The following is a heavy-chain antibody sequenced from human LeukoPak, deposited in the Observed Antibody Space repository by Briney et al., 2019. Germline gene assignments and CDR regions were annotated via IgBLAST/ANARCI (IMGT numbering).Heavy chain of an antibody. Sequence: GGSLRLSCAASGFTVSSNYMSWVRQAPGKGLEWVSVIYSGGSTYYADSVKGRFTISRDNSKNTLYLQMNSLRAEGTAVYYCAKSWQQLVWAYWGQGTLVTVSS. V-gene: IGHV3-53*01. CDR1: GFTVSSNY. J-gene: IGHJ4*02. D-gene: IGHD6-13*01. CDR3: AKSWQQLVWAY. CDR2: IYSGGST.